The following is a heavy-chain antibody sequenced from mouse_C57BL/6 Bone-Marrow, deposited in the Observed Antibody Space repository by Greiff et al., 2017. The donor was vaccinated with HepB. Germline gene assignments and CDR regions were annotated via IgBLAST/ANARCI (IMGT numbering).Heavy chain of an antibody. Sequence: EVKLMESGGGLVQPGGSLSLSCAASGFTFTDYYMSWVRQPPGKALEWLGFIRNKANGYTTEYSASVKGRFTISRDNSQSILYLQMNALRAEDSATYYCARSYYYGSSWWYFDVWGTGTTVTVSS. CDR2: IRNKANGYTT. D-gene: IGHD1-1*01. CDR3: ARSYYYGSSWWYFDV. CDR1: GFTFTDYY. V-gene: IGHV7-3*01. J-gene: IGHJ1*03.